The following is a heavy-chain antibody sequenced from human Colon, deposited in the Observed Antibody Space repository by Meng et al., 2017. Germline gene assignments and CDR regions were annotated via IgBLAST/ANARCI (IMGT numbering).Heavy chain of an antibody. CDR3: ARGGILSPVGHYDSGPPYY. D-gene: IGHD1-14*01. CDR2: ITGYNGNT. V-gene: IGHV1-18*01. Sequence: QVQLVQSGAEVKKPGASVKVSCKVSGHTFSKFGISWVRQAPGQGLEWMGWITGYNGNTYYAEKFQDRVTMTTDPSTNTAHMELRSLTSDDTAVYYCARGGILSPVGHYDSGPPYYRGQGTLVTVSS. CDR1: GHTFSKFG. J-gene: IGHJ4*02.